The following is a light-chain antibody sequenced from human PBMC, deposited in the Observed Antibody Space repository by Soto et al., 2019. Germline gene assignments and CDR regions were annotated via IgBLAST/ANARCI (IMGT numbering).Light chain of an antibody. J-gene: IGKJ4*01. CDR2: GAS. V-gene: IGKV3-15*01. CDR1: QSVSSD. Sequence: EVVMTQSPATLSVSPGERATLSCRASQSVSSDLAWYQHKPGQAPRLLIYGASSRATGIPVRFSGSGSGTEFTLTISSLQSEDGAVYYCQHYKNRPLTFGGGTKVDIK. CDR3: QHYKNRPLT.